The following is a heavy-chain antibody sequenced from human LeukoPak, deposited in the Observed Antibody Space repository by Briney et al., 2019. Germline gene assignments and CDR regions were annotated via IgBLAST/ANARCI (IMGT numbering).Heavy chain of an antibody. V-gene: IGHV4-34*01. CDR1: GGSFSGYY. CDR2: INHSGST. J-gene: IGHJ4*02. D-gene: IGHD2-2*01. CDR3: ARLSSTSFPFDY. Sequence: SSETLSLTCAVYGGSFSGYYWSWIRQPPGKGLEWIGEINHSGSTNYNPSLKSRVTISVDTSKNQFSLKLSSVTAADMAVYYCARLSSTSFPFDYWGQGTLVTVSS.